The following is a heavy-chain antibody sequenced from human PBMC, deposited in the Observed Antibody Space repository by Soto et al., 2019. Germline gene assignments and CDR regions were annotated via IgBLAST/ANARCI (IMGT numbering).Heavy chain of an antibody. CDR2: IYHSGST. Sequence: SETLSLTCAVSGGSISSGGYSWSWIRQPPGKGLEWIGYIYHSGSTYYNPSLKSRVTISVDRSKNQFSLKLSSVTAADTAVYYCARQGMITRPEYGMDVWGQGTTVTVSS. V-gene: IGHV4-30-2*01. D-gene: IGHD3-16*01. CDR3: ARQGMITRPEYGMDV. J-gene: IGHJ6*02. CDR1: GGSISSGGYS.